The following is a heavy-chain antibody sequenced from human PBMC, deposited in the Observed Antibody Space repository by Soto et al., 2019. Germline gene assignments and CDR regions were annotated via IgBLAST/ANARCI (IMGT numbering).Heavy chain of an antibody. J-gene: IGHJ4*02. CDR3: ARGPLLDYGDRPNYFDY. CDR1: GGTFSSYT. D-gene: IGHD4-17*01. CDR2: IIPILGIA. Sequence: GASVKVSCKASGGTFSSYTISWVRQAPGQGLEWMGRIIPILGIANYAQKFQGRVTITADKSTSTAYMELSSLRSEDTAVYYCARGPLLDYGDRPNYFDYWGQGTRVTVSS. V-gene: IGHV1-69*02.